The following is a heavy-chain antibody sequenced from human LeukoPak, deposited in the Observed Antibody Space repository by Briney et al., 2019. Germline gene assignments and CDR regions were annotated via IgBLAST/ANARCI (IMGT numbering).Heavy chain of an antibody. CDR1: GFTFSSYS. Sequence: GGSLRLSCAASGFTFSSYSMNWVRQAPGKGLEWISCISSSSSYIYYADSVKGRFTISRYNAKNSLYLQMNSLRAEDTAVYYCARAYYDSSGYYYLYYFDYWGQGTLVTGSS. D-gene: IGHD3-22*01. CDR3: ARAYYDSSGYYYLYYFDY. V-gene: IGHV3-21*01. J-gene: IGHJ4*02. CDR2: ISSSSSYI.